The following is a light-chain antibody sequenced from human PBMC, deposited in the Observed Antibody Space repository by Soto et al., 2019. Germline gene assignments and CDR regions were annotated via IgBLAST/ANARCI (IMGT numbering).Light chain of an antibody. CDR2: AAS. Sequence: DIQMTQSPSSLSASVGDRVTITCRASQAITNDLSWYQQKPGKPPKRLIYAASTLHSGVPSRFSGSGSGTEFTLTISSLQPEGFATYFCLQHNSYPRTFGQGTKVDIK. V-gene: IGKV1-17*01. CDR1: QAITND. J-gene: IGKJ1*01. CDR3: LQHNSYPRT.